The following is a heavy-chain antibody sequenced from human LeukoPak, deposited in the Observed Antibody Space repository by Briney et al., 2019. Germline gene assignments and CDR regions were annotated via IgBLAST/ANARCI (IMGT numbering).Heavy chain of an antibody. CDR3: ARDRIAAAGTVGYYYYGMDV. V-gene: IGHV3-23*01. D-gene: IGHD6-13*01. J-gene: IGHJ6*02. CDR1: GFTFSSYA. Sequence: GGSLRLSCAASGFTFSSYAMSWVRQAPGKGLEWVSAISGSGGSTYYADSVKGRFTISRDKSKNTLYLQMNSLRAEDTAVYYCARDRIAAAGTVGYYYYGMDVWGQGTTVTVSS. CDR2: ISGSGGST.